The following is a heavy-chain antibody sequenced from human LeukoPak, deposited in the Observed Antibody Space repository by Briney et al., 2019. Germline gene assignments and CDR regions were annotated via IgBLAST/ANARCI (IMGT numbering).Heavy chain of an antibody. V-gene: IGHV1-69*13. CDR1: GGTFSSYA. Sequence: SVKVSCKASGGTFSSYAISWVRQAPGQGLEWMGWIIPIFGTANYAQKFQGRVTITADESTSTAYMELSSLRSEDTAVYYCARGELLYSAYGYFAYWGQGTLVTVSS. D-gene: IGHD5-12*01. CDR2: IIPIFGTA. CDR3: ARGELLYSAYGYFAY. J-gene: IGHJ4*02.